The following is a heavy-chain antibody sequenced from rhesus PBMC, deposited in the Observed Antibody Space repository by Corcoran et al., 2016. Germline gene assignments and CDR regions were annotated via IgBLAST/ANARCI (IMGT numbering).Heavy chain of an antibody. CDR3: VRELNHDSTYYYFDF. Sequence: QVQLQESGPGLVKPSETLSLTCAVSGYSISSGYFWGWVRQPPGQGLEYIGYITGSGGRASYTPSLKSRVAISKDTSKNQFSLKLTSVTAADTAVYYCVRELNHDSTYYYFDFWGQGVLVTVSS. J-gene: IGHJ4*01. CDR1: GYSISSGYF. D-gene: IGHD4-29*01. CDR2: ITGSGGRA. V-gene: IGHV4-99*02.